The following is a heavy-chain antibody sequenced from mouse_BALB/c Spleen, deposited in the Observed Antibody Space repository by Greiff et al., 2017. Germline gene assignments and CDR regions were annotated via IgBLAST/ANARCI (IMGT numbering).Heavy chain of an antibody. CDR3: TSYYYGSSHYYAMDY. V-gene: IGHV6-6*02. CDR1: GFTFSNYW. CDR2: IRLKSNNYAT. J-gene: IGHJ4*01. D-gene: IGHD1-1*01. Sequence: EVKVEESGGGLVQPGGSMKLSCVASGFTFSNYWMNWVRQSPEKGLEWVAEIRLKSNNYATHYAESVKGRFTISRDDSKSSVYLQMNNLRAEDTGIYYCTSYYYGSSHYYAMDYWGQGTSVTVSS.